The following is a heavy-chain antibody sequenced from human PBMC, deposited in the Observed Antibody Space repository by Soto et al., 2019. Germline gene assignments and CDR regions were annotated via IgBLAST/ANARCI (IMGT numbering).Heavy chain of an antibody. J-gene: IGHJ6*02. D-gene: IGHD5-18*01. CDR1: GFTFSSYG. Sequence: QVQLVESGGGVVQPGRSLRLSCAASGFTFSSYGMHWVRQAPGKGLEWVAVIWYDGSNKYYADSVKGRFTISRDNSKNTLCLQMHSLRAEDTAVYYCAREGTAMVTSYYYGMDVWGQGTTVTVSS. V-gene: IGHV3-33*01. CDR3: AREGTAMVTSYYYGMDV. CDR2: IWYDGSNK.